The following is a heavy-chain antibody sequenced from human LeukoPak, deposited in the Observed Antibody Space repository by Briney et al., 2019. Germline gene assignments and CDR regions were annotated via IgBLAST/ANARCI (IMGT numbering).Heavy chain of an antibody. CDR1: GGSFSGYY. CDR3: TRGPQYPWFDP. D-gene: IGHD2-2*01. CDR2: INHSGST. V-gene: IGHV4-34*01. J-gene: IGHJ5*02. Sequence: SETLSLTCAVYGGSFSGYYWSWIRQPPGKGLEWIGEINHSGSTNYNPSLKSRVTISVDTSKNQFSLKLSSVTAADTAVYYCTRGPQYPWFDPWGQGTLVTVSS.